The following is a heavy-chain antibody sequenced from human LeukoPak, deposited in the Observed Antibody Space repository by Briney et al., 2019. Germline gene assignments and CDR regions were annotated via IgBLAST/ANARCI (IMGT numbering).Heavy chain of an antibody. D-gene: IGHD5-18*01. CDR1: GLTIGNLY. CDR3: ARTARGLDY. V-gene: IGHV3-11*01. J-gene: IGHJ4*02. Sequence: GGSLRLSCAASGLTIGNLYMSWIRQAPGKGLEYLSYISPDGTDIAYIDSVKGRFTISGDNAKNSLYLHMSSLRPGDTAVYFCARTARGLDYWGQGALVTVSS. CDR2: ISPDGTDI.